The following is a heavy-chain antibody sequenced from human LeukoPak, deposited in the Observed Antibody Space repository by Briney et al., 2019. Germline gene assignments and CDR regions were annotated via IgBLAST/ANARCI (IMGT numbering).Heavy chain of an antibody. J-gene: IGHJ4*02. CDR3: ARDGGWYCSSTSCYDY. Sequence: PGGSLRLSCAASGFTFSSYSMNWVRQAPGKGLEWVSSISSSSSYIYYADSVKGRFTISRDNVKNSLYLQMNSLRAEDTAVYYCARDGGWYCSSTSCYDYWGQGTLVTVSS. V-gene: IGHV3-21*01. CDR2: ISSSSSYI. D-gene: IGHD2-2*01. CDR1: GFTFSSYS.